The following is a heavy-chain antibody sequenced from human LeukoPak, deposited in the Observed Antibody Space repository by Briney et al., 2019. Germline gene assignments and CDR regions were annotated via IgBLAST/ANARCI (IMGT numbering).Heavy chain of an antibody. CDR2: IYSGGST. J-gene: IGHJ4*02. V-gene: IGHV3-66*01. D-gene: IGHD3-22*01. Sequence: QAGGSLRLSCAASGFTVSSNYMSWVRQAPGKGLEWVSVIYSGGSTYYADSVKGRFTISRDNSKNTLYLQMNSLRAEDTAVYYCARTNYDSSGYPYYFDYWGQGTLVTVSS. CDR1: GFTVSSNY. CDR3: ARTNYDSSGYPYYFDY.